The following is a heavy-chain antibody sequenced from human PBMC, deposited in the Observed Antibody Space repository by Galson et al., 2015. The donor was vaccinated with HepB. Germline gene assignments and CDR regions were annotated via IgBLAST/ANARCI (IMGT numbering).Heavy chain of an antibody. J-gene: IGHJ6*03. Sequence: LSLTCTVSGGSISSYYWSWIRQPPGKGLEWIGYIYYSGSTNYNPSLKSRVTISVDTSKNQFSLKLSSVTAADTAVYYCARLRGEGYSYGEGYYYYYMDVWGKGTTVTVSS. CDR2: IYYSGST. D-gene: IGHD5-18*01. CDR3: ARLRGEGYSYGEGYYYYYMDV. V-gene: IGHV4-59*08. CDR1: GGSISSYY.